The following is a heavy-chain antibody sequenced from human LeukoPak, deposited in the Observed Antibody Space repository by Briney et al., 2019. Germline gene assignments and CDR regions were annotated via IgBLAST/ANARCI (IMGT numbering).Heavy chain of an antibody. D-gene: IGHD2-21*02. V-gene: IGHV4-59*01. J-gene: IGHJ3*02. CDR2: IYSSGST. Sequence: PSETLSLTCTVSGGSISSYYWSWIRQPPGKGLEWIGYIYSSGSTNYNPSLTSRVTISVDTSKNQFSLKLSSVTAADTAVYYCARAAYCGGDCYSGAFDIWGQGTMVTVSS. CDR1: GGSISSYY. CDR3: ARAAYCGGDCYSGAFDI.